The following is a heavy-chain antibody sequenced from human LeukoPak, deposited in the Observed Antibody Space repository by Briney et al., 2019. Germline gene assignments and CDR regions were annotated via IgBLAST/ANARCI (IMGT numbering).Heavy chain of an antibody. V-gene: IGHV1-18*01. D-gene: IGHD6-19*01. CDR3: ARDYTTYSSGWLRNYYYYYGMDV. CDR1: GYTFTSYG. CDR2: ISAYNGNT. Sequence: ASVKVSCKASGYTFTSYGISWVRQAPGQGLEWVGWISAYNGNTNYAQKLQGRVTMTTDTSTSTAYMELRSLRSDDTAVYYCARDYTTYSSGWLRNYYYYYGMDVWGQGTTVTVSS. J-gene: IGHJ6*02.